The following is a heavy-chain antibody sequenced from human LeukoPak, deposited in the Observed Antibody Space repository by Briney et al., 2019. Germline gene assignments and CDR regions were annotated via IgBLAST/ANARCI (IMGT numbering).Heavy chain of an antibody. CDR3: AREFGYCSGGSCSYYYYYYGMDV. J-gene: IGHJ6*02. Sequence: ASVKVSCKASGYTFTGYYMHWVRQAPGQGLEWMGWINPNSGGTNYAQKFQGRVTMTRDTSISTVYMELSRLRSDDTAVYYCAREFGYCSGGSCSYYYYYYGMDVWGQGTTVTVSS. CDR2: INPNSGGT. CDR1: GYTFTGYY. V-gene: IGHV1-2*02. D-gene: IGHD2-15*01.